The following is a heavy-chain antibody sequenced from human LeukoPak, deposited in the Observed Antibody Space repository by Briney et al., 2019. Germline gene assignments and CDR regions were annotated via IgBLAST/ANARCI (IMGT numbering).Heavy chain of an antibody. CDR1: GYTFTSYD. J-gene: IGHJ4*02. CDR3: AIPMVRVTYHFDY. Sequence: ASVKVSCKASGYTFTSYDINWVRQATGQGLEWMGWMNPNSGNTGYAQKFQGRVTMTRNTSISTAYMELGSLRSEDTAVYYCAIPMVRVTYHFDYWGQGTLVTVSS. CDR2: MNPNSGNT. V-gene: IGHV1-8*01. D-gene: IGHD3-10*01.